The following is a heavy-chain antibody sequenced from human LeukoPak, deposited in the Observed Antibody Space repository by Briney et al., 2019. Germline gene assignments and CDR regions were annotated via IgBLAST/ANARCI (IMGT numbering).Heavy chain of an antibody. Sequence: PSETLSLTCTVSGGSISRSGYYWSWIRQPPGKGLEWIGEINHSGSTNYNPSLKSRVTIPVDTSKNQFPLKLSSVPAADTAVYYCASHRRVRGYSGYDFFDYWGQGTLVTVSS. D-gene: IGHD5-12*01. V-gene: IGHV4-39*06. CDR3: ASHRRVRGYSGYDFFDY. J-gene: IGHJ4*02. CDR1: GGSISRSGYY. CDR2: INHSGST.